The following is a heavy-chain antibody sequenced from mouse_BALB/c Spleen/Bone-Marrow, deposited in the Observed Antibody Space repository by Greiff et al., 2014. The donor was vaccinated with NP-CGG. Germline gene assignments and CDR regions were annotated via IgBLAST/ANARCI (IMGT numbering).Heavy chain of an antibody. CDR3: ASCRYGWYFDV. CDR2: IDPAIFT. CDR1: GFNIKDTY. V-gene: IGHV14-3*02. D-gene: IGHD2-14*01. Sequence: EVQLVESGAELVKPGASVKLSCAASGFNIKDTYLHWVKQRPEQGLDWIGRIDPAIFTKYDPKFQGKATITADTSSNTAYLHLSSLTSEDTAVYYCASCRYGWYFDVWGAGTTVTVSS. J-gene: IGHJ1*01.